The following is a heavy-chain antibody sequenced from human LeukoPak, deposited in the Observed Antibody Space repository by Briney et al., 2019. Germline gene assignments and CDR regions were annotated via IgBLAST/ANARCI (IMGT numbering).Heavy chain of an antibody. Sequence: SETLSLTCTVSGGSISSSTYDWGWIRQPPGKGLEWIGNIYYRGSTYYNPFLKSRVTISVDTSKNQFSLKLSSVTAADTAVYYCARDRGTIILGYFDYWGQGTLVTVSS. CDR2: IYYRGST. V-gene: IGHV4-39*07. CDR1: GGSISSSTYD. D-gene: IGHD3-22*01. CDR3: ARDRGTIILGYFDY. J-gene: IGHJ4*02.